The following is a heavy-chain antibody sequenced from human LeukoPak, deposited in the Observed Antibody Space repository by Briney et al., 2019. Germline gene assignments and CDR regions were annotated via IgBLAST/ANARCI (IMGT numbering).Heavy chain of an antibody. J-gene: IGHJ4*02. CDR3: ARVIGYSSSWYSSD. Sequence: SETLSLTRTVSGGSIRTYYWSWIRQPPGKGLEWIGYIYYSGSTNYNPSLKSRVTISVDTSKNQFSLKLSSVTATDTAVYYCARVIGYSSSWYSSDWGQGTLVTVSS. CDR1: GGSIRTYY. V-gene: IGHV4-59*08. CDR2: IYYSGST. D-gene: IGHD6-13*01.